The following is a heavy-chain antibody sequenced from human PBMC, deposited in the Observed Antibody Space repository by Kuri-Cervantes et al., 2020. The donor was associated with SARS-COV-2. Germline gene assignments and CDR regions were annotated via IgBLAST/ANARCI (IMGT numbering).Heavy chain of an antibody. CDR2: FNWNAGST. V-gene: IGHV3-20*04. D-gene: IGHD4-17*01. CDR3: ARDPDYGDYEVFDY. J-gene: IGHJ4*02. CDR1: GFTFDDYA. Sequence: GESLKISCAASGFTFDDYAMNWVRQAPGKGLEWVSGFNWNAGSTGYADSVKGRFTISRDNAKNTLYLQMNSLRAEDTAVYYCARDPDYGDYEVFDYWGQGTLVTVSS.